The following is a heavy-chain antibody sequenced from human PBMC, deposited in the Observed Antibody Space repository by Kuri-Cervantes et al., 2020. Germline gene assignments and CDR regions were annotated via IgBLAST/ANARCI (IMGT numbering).Heavy chain of an antibody. D-gene: IGHD3-10*01. CDR2: IYYSGDT. J-gene: IGHJ3*02. CDR1: NDSIVHNY. CDR3: ARTDPNYYGSGSLAFDI. V-gene: IGHV4-59*12. Sequence: SETLSLTCIVSNDSIVHNYWSWIRQSPGKGLEWIGNIYYSGDTNYNPSLKSRVTISVDTSKKQFSLKLSSVTAADTAVYYCARTDPNYYGSGSLAFDIWGQGTMVTVSS.